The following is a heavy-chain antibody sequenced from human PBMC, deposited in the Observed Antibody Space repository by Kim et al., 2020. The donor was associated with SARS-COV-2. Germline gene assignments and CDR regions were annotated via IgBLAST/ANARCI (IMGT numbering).Heavy chain of an antibody. CDR1: GFTFSSYS. CDR3: ARVVGPTSYYYYGMHV. V-gene: IGHV3-48*04. Sequence: GGSLRLSCAASGFTFSSYSMNWIRQAPGKGLEWVSYISSSSSTIYYADSVKGRFTISRDNAKNSLYLQLNSLRAEDTAVYYCARVVGPTSYYYYGMHVWG. CDR2: ISSSSSTI. J-gene: IGHJ6*01. D-gene: IGHD1-26*01.